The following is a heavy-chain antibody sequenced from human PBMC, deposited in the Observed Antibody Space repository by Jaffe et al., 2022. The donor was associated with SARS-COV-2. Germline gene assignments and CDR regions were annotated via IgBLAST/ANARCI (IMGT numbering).Heavy chain of an antibody. CDR3: AREHCSSTSCPTYYYYYYGMDV. J-gene: IGHJ6*02. CDR1: GGTFSSYA. V-gene: IGHV1-69*01. CDR2: IIPIFGTA. Sequence: QVQLVQSGAEVKKPGSSVKVSCKASGGTFSSYAISWVRQAPGQGLEWMGGIIPIFGTANYAQKFQGRVTITADESTSTAYMELSSLRSEDTAVYYCAREHCSSTSCPTYYYYYYGMDVWGQGTTVTVSS. D-gene: IGHD2-2*01.